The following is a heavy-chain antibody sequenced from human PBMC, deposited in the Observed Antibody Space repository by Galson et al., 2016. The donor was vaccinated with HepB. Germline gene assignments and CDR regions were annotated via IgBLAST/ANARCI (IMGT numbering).Heavy chain of an antibody. J-gene: IGHJ5*02. CDR2: INSNSGDT. CDR1: GYTFTGYY. CDR3: ARGASPDFWSGYQSWLDP. D-gene: IGHD3-3*01. V-gene: IGHV1-2*02. Sequence: SVKVSCKASGYTFTGYYIHWVRQAPGQGLEWMGWINSNSGDTHYAQNFQGRVTVNRDTSISTTYLEVTWLRSDDTAVYYCARGASPDFWSGYQSWLDPWGQGTLVTVSS.